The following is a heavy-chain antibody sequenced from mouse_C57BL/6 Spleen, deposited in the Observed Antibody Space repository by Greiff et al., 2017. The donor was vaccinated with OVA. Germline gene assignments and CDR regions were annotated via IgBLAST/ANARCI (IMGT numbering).Heavy chain of an antibody. Sequence: EVNVVESGEGLVKPGGSLKLSCAASGFTFSSYAMSWVRQTPEKRLEWVAYISSGGDYIYYADTVKGRFTISRDNARNTLYLQMSSLKSEDTAMYYCTRVGGNYLYAMDYWGQGTSVTVSS. CDR3: TRVGGNYLYAMDY. D-gene: IGHD2-1*01. V-gene: IGHV5-9-1*02. CDR2: ISSGGDYI. J-gene: IGHJ4*01. CDR1: GFTFSSYA.